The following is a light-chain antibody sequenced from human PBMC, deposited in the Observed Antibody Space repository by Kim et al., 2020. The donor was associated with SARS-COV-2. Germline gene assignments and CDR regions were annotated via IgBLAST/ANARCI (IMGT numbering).Light chain of an antibody. Sequence: DIQMTQSPSSLSASVGDRVTITCQASQDINKHLNWYQQRPGKVPKLLIYDASNLEEGVPSRFSGSVSGTDFTFTISSLQPEDIATYYCQQFDDLPVTFGQGTRLEIK. CDR2: DAS. CDR3: QQFDDLPVT. CDR1: QDINKH. J-gene: IGKJ5*01. V-gene: IGKV1-33*01.